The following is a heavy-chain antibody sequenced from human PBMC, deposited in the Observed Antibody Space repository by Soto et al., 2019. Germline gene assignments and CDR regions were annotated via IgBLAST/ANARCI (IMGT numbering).Heavy chain of an antibody. CDR1: GGTFSSYA. CDR3: ARVDTAMVYYYYYGMDV. J-gene: IGHJ6*02. Sequence: QVQLVQSGAEVKKPGSSVKVSCKASGGTFSSYAISWVRQAPGQGLEWMGGIIPIFGTANYAQKFQGRVTITADESTSTAYMELSSLRSEDTAVYYCARVDTAMVYYYYYGMDVWGQGTTVTVSS. CDR2: IIPIFGTA. V-gene: IGHV1-69*01. D-gene: IGHD5-18*01.